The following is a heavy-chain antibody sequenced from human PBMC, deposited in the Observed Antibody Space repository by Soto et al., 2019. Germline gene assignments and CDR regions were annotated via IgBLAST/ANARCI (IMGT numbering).Heavy chain of an antibody. CDR2: IKSETDGGTT. CDR3: IGQVTIAGARFRY. V-gene: IGHV3-15*07. Sequence: EVQVVESGGGFVEPGGSLRLSCAASGFSFTSAWLTWVRQAPGKGLEWVGRIKSETDGGTTAFAAPVKDRFTMSRDDAENTVSLQMNSLKPEDAAMCYCIGQVTIAGARFRYWGQGLLVTVSS. J-gene: IGHJ4*02. CDR1: GFSFTSAW. D-gene: IGHD3-3*01.